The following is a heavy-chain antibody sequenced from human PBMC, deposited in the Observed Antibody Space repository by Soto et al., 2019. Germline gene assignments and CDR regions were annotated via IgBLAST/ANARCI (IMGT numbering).Heavy chain of an antibody. V-gene: IGHV3-30*18. CDR2: VSHDGRNT. CDR1: GFTFSDYA. Sequence: VQLVESGGGVVQPGRSLRLSCAASGFTFSDYAMHWVRQAPGKGLEWVAVVSHDGRNTHYADYVKGRITISRDSSKNTVSLEMTSLRAEDTAVYYCAKGGRQWLVTSDFNYWGQGALVTVSS. D-gene: IGHD6-19*01. J-gene: IGHJ4*02. CDR3: AKGGRQWLVTSDFNY.